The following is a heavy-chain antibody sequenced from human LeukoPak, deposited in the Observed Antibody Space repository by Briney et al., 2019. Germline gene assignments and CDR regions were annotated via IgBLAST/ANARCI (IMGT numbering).Heavy chain of an antibody. D-gene: IGHD2-2*02. V-gene: IGHV4-38-2*01. CDR1: GYSISSGYY. Sequence: SETLSLTCAVSGYSISSGYYWGWIRQPPGKGREWIGRIYHSGSTYYNPPLKSRVTISVDTSKNQFSLKLSSVTAADTAVYYCARMYGCSSTSCYTPFDYWGQGTLVTVSS. CDR2: IYHSGST. CDR3: ARMYGCSSTSCYTPFDY. J-gene: IGHJ4*02.